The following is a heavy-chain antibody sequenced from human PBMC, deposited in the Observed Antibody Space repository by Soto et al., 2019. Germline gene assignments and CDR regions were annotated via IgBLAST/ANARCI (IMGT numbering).Heavy chain of an antibody. CDR2: IIPIFGTA. J-gene: IGHJ5*02. V-gene: IGHV1-69*01. CDR1: GGTFSSYA. Sequence: QVQLVQSGAEVKKPGSSVKVSCKASGGTFSSYAISWVRQAPGQGLEWMGGIIPIFGTANYAKKFQGRVTITADEPTRTAYMELSSLRSEDTAVYYCARDQGTTFGVVILNNWFDPWGQGTLVTVSS. D-gene: IGHD3-3*01. CDR3: ARDQGTTFGVVILNNWFDP.